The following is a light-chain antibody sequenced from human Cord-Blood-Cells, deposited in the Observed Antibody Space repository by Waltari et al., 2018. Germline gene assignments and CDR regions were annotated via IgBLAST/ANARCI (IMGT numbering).Light chain of an antibody. Sequence: EIVLTPSSATLSSSPGERATLSCRASQSVSSYLAWHQQKPGQAPRLLIYYASNRATGIPARFSGSGSETDFTLTISSLEPEDFAVYYCQQRSNWPRTFGQGTKVEIK. CDR3: QQRSNWPRT. J-gene: IGKJ1*01. CDR2: YAS. CDR1: QSVSSY. V-gene: IGKV3-11*01.